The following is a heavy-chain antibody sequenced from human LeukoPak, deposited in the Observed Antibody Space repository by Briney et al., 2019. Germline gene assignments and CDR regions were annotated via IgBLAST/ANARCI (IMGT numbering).Heavy chain of an antibody. J-gene: IGHJ4*02. D-gene: IGHD3-10*01. Sequence: SETLSLTCTVSGGSISSYYWTWIRQPAGKGLEWIGRIYSSGRTNYNPSLKSRVTISIDTSKNQFSLKLSSVTAADTAVYYCARGLWFGDENPPYFDYWGQGTLVTVSS. CDR3: ARGLWFGDENPPYFDY. CDR1: GGSISSYY. V-gene: IGHV4-4*07. CDR2: IYSSGRT.